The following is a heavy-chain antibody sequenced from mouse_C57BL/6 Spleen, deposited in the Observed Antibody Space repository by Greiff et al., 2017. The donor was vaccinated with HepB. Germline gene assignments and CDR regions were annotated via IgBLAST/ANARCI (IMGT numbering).Heavy chain of an antibody. D-gene: IGHD1-1*01. V-gene: IGHV7-3*01. J-gene: IGHJ2*01. CDR1: GFTFTDYY. Sequence: EVKLVESGGGLVQPGGSLSLSCAASGFTFTDYYMSWVRQPPGKALEWLGFIRNKANGYTTEYSASVKGRFTISRDNSQSILYLQMNALRAEDSATYYCARYTVSHFDYWGQGTTLTVSS. CDR3: ARYTVSHFDY. CDR2: IRNKANGYTT.